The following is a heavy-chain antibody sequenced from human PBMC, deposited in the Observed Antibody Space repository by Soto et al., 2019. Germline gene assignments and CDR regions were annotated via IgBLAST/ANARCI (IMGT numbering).Heavy chain of an antibody. J-gene: IGHJ2*01. D-gene: IGHD3-9*01. V-gene: IGHV3-23*01. Sequence: EVQLLESGGGLVQPGGSLRLSCAASGFTFSSYAMGWVRQAPGKGLEGVSAISGSGSSTYYADSVKGRFTISRDNPEYTLYLQMNSLRAEDTAVYYCAKATGLLDPFDVWGRGTLVTVAS. CDR3: AKATGLLDPFDV. CDR2: ISGSGSST. CDR1: GFTFSSYA.